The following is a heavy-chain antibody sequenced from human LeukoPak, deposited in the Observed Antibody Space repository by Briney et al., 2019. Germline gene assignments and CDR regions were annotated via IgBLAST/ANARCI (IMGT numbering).Heavy chain of an antibody. D-gene: IGHD2/OR15-2a*01. CDR2: ISYDRSNK. CDR3: AKDLGVGAYLLFDYITSGLDS. V-gene: IGHV3-30*18. Sequence: GRSLRLSCAASGFTFSSYGMHWVRQAPGKGLEWVAVISYDRSNKYYADSVKGRFTISRDNSKNTLYLQMNSLRPEDTAVYYCAKDLGVGAYLLFDYITSGLDSWGQGTLVTVSS. J-gene: IGHJ4*02. CDR1: GFTFSSYG.